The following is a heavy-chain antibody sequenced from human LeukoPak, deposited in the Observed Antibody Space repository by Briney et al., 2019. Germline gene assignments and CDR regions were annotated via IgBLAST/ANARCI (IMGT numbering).Heavy chain of an antibody. D-gene: IGHD3-10*01. CDR1: GYTFSNYG. CDR2: ISVYNGIT. Sequence: GASVKVSCKTSGYTFSNYGITWGRQAPGQGLEWMGWISVYNGITDYARKVKGRITMTTDTSSNTAFMELRSLRSDDTAVYYCARDLTLFLLDPGSYHHSDYWGQGTPVIVSS. J-gene: IGHJ4*02. V-gene: IGHV1-18*01. CDR3: ARDLTLFLLDPGSYHHSDY.